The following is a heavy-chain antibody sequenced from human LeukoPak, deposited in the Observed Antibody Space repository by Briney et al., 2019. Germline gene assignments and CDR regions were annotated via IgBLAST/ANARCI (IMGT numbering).Heavy chain of an antibody. CDR2: IYYSGST. Sequence: PSETLSLTCTVSGGSISSSSYYWGWIRQPPGKGLEWIGSIYYSGSTYYNPSLKSRVTISVDTSKNQFSLKLSSVTAADTAVYYCARSFTQTGPFDIWGQGTMVTVSS. V-gene: IGHV4-39*01. CDR1: GGSISSSSYY. J-gene: IGHJ3*02. CDR3: ARSFTQTGPFDI. D-gene: IGHD1-14*01.